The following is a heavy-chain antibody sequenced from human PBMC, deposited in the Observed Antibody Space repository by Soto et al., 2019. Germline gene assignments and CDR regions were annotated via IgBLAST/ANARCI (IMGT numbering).Heavy chain of an antibody. CDR3: VFFLWYRRPPGFTHFPARRSSDL. CDR1: GYTFTSYY. V-gene: IGHV1-46*01. D-gene: IGHD3-10*01. CDR2: INPSGGST. Sequence: GASVKVSCKASGYTFTSYYMHWVRQAPGQGLEWMGIINPSGGSTSYAQKFQGRVTMTRDTSTSTVYMELSSLRSEDTAVYYCVFFLWYRRPPGFTHFPARRSSDL. J-gene: IGHJ2*01.